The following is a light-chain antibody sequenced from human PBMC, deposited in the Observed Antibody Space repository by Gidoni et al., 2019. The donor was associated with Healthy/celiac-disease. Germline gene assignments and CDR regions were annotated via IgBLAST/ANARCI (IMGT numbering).Light chain of an antibody. Sequence: DVHMIPSPSSLSASVGDRVTITCRASQSISSYLNWYQQKPGKAPKLLIYAASSLQSGVPTRFSGSRSGRDCNPNISSLQPEKVETYYCKQSYSTRRTFGQGTKVEIK. CDR2: AAS. CDR3: KQSYSTRRT. V-gene: IGKV1-39*01. CDR1: QSISSY. J-gene: IGKJ1*01.